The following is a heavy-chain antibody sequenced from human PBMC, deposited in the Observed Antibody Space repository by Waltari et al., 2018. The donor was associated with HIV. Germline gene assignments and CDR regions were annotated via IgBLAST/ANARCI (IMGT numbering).Heavy chain of an antibody. J-gene: IGHJ4*02. Sequence: QVQLVQSGAEVKKPGASVKVSCKASGYTFTSYDINWVRQATGQGLEWMGWMNPNSGNTGYAQKVQGRVTMTRNTSIGTAYMELSSLRSEDTAVYYCARALPVYSSGWSVGCDYWGQGTLVTVSS. V-gene: IGHV1-8*01. CDR3: ARALPVYSSGWSVGCDY. CDR1: GYTFTSYD. D-gene: IGHD6-19*01. CDR2: MNPNSGNT.